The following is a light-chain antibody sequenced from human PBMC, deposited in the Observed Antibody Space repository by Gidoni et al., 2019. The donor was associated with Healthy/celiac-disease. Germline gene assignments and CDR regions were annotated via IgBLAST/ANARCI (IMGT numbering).Light chain of an antibody. J-gene: IGKJ2*03. V-gene: IGKV1-5*03. CDR2: KAS. CDR3: QQYNSYSPG. CDR1: QSISSW. Sequence: DIQMTQSPSTLSASVGDRVTITCRASQSISSWLAWYQQKPGKAPKLLIYKASSLESGVPSRFSGSGSGTEFTLTISSLQPDDFATYYCQQYNSYSPGFGQXTKLEIK.